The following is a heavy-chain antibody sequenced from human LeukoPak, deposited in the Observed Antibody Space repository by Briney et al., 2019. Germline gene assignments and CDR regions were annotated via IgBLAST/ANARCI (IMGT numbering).Heavy chain of an antibody. V-gene: IGHV3-23*01. Sequence: GGSLRLSCAASGFTFSSYAMSWVRQAPGKGLEWVSAISGSGGSTYYADPVKGRFTISRDNSKNTLYLQTNSLRAEDTAVYYCAKGRLRSFPYYFDYWGQGTLVTVSS. CDR1: GFTFSSYA. J-gene: IGHJ4*02. CDR3: AKGRLRSFPYYFDY. D-gene: IGHD4-17*01. CDR2: ISGSGGST.